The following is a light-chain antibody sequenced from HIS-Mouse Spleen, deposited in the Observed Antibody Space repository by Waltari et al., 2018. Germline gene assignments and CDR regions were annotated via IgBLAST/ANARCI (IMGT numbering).Light chain of an antibody. V-gene: IGKV2-28*01. CDR3: MQALQTPFT. J-gene: IGKJ3*01. CDR1: QSLLHSNGYNY. Sequence: DIVMTQSQLSLPATPGVPAPIPSRSSQSLLHSNGYNYLDWYLQKPGQSPQLLIYLGSNRASGVPDRFSGSGSGTDFTLKISRVEAEDVGVYYCMQALQTPFTFGPGTKVDIK. CDR2: LGS.